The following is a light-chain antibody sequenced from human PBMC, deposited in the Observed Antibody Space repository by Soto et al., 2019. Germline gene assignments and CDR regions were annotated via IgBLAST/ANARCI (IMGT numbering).Light chain of an antibody. V-gene: IGKV1-39*01. CDR1: QSISNY. CDR3: PQRYNTHPT. CDR2: AAS. Sequence: IQMTQPPSSLSASVGDRVTITCRASQSISNYLNWYQQKPGKAPKVLIFAASRLQSGVPPRFRGSGYGTDFTLTISSLQPEDFDTYYRPQRYNTHPTFGQGIKVEI. J-gene: IGKJ1*01.